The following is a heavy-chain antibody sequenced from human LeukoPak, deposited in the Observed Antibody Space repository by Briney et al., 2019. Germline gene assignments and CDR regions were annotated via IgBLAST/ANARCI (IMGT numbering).Heavy chain of an antibody. J-gene: IGHJ3*02. V-gene: IGHV4-39*01. Sequence: SETLSLTCTVSGGSISSSSYYWGWIRQPPGKGLEWIGSIYYSGSTYYNPSLKSRVTISVDTSKNQFSLKLSSVTAADTAVYYCARPYYDILTGYSSGAFDIWGQGTMVTVSS. D-gene: IGHD3-9*01. CDR3: ARPYYDILTGYSSGAFDI. CDR1: GGSISSSSYY. CDR2: IYYSGST.